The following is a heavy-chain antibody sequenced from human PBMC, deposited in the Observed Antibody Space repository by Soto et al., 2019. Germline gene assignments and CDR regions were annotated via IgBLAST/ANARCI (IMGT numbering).Heavy chain of an antibody. D-gene: IGHD3-10*01. V-gene: IGHV4-30-4*01. CDR3: ASVAGTLYWYFDL. CDR1: GGSISSGDYY. Sequence: QVQLQESGSGLVKPSQTLSLTCTVSGGSISSGDYYWSWIPQPPGKGLEWIGYIYYSGSTYYNPSLKSRVTISVDTSKNQFSLKLSSVTAADTAVYYCASVAGTLYWYFDLWGRGTLVTVSS. CDR2: IYYSGST. J-gene: IGHJ2*01.